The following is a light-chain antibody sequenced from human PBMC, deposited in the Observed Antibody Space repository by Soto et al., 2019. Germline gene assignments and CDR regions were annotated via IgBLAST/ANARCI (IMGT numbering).Light chain of an antibody. CDR1: QGISSY. V-gene: IGKV1-8*01. J-gene: IGKJ2*01. Sequence: AIRMTQSPSSFSASTGDRVTITCRASQGISSYLAWYQQKPGKAPQLLIYAASTLQSGVPSRFSGSGSGTDFTLTISCLQSEDFATYYCQQYYSYPETFGQGTKLEIK. CDR2: AAS. CDR3: QQYYSYPET.